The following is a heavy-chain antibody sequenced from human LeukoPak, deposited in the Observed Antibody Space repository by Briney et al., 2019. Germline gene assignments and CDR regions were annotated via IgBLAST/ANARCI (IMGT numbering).Heavy chain of an antibody. J-gene: IGHJ4*02. CDR3: ARRARYMVRGAEFDY. CDR1: GYSFTSYW. V-gene: IGHV5-10-1*04. D-gene: IGHD3-10*01. Sequence: GESLKISCKGSGYSFTSYWISWVRQMPGKGLEWMGRIDPSDSYTNYSPSFQGQVTISADKSISTAYLQWSSLKASDTAMYYCARRARYMVRGAEFDYWGQGTLVTVSS. CDR2: IDPSDSYT.